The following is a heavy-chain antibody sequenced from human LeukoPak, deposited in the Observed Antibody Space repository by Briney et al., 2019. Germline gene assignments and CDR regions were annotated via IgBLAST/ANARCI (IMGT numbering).Heavy chain of an antibody. Sequence: SVKVSSKASGGTFSSYAISWVRQAPGQGLEWMGGIIPIFGTANYAQKFQGRVTITADESTSTAYMELSSLRSEDTAVYYCARDRAARPSLGDAFDIWGQGTMVTVSS. CDR2: IIPIFGTA. D-gene: IGHD6-6*01. J-gene: IGHJ3*02. CDR1: GGTFSSYA. CDR3: ARDRAARPSLGDAFDI. V-gene: IGHV1-69*13.